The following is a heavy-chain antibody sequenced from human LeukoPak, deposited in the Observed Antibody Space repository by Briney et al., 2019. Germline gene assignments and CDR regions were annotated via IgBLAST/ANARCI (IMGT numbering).Heavy chain of an antibody. V-gene: IGHV3-30*18. Sequence: PGGSLRLPCVASELTLSSFHLHGVRQAPGRGREWLPVITYDGITTYSDDSVKGRFTISRDTSKSTLHLQMNNLRPEDTAVYFCVKEQGSGYYRTADYWGQGTLVTVSS. CDR2: ITYDGITT. CDR3: VKEQGSGYYRTADY. D-gene: IGHD3-10*01. CDR1: ELTLSSFH. J-gene: IGHJ4*02.